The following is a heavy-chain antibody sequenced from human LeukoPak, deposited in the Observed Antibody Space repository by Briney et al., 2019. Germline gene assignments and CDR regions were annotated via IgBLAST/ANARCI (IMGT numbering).Heavy chain of an antibody. Sequence: GGSLRLSRAASGFTFSSYWMHWVRQAPGKGLVWVSRIKSDDSSTSYADSVKGRFTISRDNAKNTLYPQINSLRAEDTAVYYCTRGRIVGASTSFDSWGQGTLVTVSS. CDR1: GFTFSSYW. J-gene: IGHJ4*02. V-gene: IGHV3-74*01. D-gene: IGHD1-26*01. CDR3: TRGRIVGASTSFDS. CDR2: IKSDDSST.